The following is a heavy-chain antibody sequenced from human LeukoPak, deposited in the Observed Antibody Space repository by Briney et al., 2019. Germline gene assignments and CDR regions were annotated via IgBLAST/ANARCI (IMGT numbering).Heavy chain of an antibody. CDR3: ARGGLRVMVYRLYYMDV. D-gene: IGHD2-8*01. CDR1: GYSFTGYY. CDR2: INPNSGDT. J-gene: IGHJ6*03. Sequence: ASVKVSCKASGYSFTGYYMHWVRRAPGQGLEWMGWINPNSGDTKYAQKFQGRVTMTRDTSISTTYMEPTRLRSDDTAVYYCARGGLRVMVYRLYYMDVWGKGTTVTVSS. V-gene: IGHV1-2*02.